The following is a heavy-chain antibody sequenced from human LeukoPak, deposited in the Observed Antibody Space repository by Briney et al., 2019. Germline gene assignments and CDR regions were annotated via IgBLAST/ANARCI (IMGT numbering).Heavy chain of an antibody. CDR1: GGSISSSSYY. J-gene: IGHJ3*02. CDR2: IYYSGST. V-gene: IGHV4-39*01. Sequence: KASETLSLTCTVSGGSISSSSYYWGWIGQPPGKGLEWIGSIYYSGSTYYNPSLKSRVTISVDTSKNQFSLKLSSVTAADTAVYYCARHFLNWNYVERVVAFDIWGQGTMVTVSS. D-gene: IGHD1-7*01. CDR3: ARHFLNWNYVERVVAFDI.